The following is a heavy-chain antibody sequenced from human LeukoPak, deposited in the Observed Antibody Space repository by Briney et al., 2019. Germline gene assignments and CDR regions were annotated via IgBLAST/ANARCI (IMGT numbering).Heavy chain of an antibody. CDR2: IYYSGST. V-gene: IGHV4-59*01. CDR3: ASLDYYDSSGYYL. CDR1: GGSISSYY. Sequence: SETLSLTCTVSGGSISSYYWSWIRQPLGKGLEWNGYIYYSGSTNYNPSHKSRVTISVDTSKSQFSLKLSSVTAADTAVYYCASLDYYDSSGYYLWGQGTLVTVSS. J-gene: IGHJ4*02. D-gene: IGHD3-22*01.